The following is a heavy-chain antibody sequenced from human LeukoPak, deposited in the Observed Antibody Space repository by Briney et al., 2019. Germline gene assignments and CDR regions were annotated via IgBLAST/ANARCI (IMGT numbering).Heavy chain of an antibody. J-gene: IGHJ4*02. Sequence: GGSLRLSCAVSGITLSNYGMSWVRQAPGKGLEWVAGISDSGGSTNYADSVKGRFTISRDNTKNTLYLQMNSLRAEDTAVYFCAKRGIVIRAVIIVGFHKEAYYFDYWGQGALVTVSS. D-gene: IGHD3-10*01. CDR2: ISDSGGST. CDR1: GITLSNYG. CDR3: AKRGIVIRAVIIVGFHKEAYYFDY. V-gene: IGHV3-23*01.